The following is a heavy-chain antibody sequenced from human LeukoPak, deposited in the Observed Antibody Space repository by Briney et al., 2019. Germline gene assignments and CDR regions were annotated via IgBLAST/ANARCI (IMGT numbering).Heavy chain of an antibody. CDR1: GYTFTGYY. J-gene: IGHJ3*02. Sequence: APVKVSCKASGYTFTGYYMHWVRQAPGQGLEWMGWINPNSGGTNYAQKFQGRVTMTRDTSISTAYMELSRLRSDDTAVYYCARVGWELSAFDIWGQGTMVTVSS. V-gene: IGHV1-2*02. CDR2: INPNSGGT. CDR3: ARVGWELSAFDI. D-gene: IGHD1-26*01.